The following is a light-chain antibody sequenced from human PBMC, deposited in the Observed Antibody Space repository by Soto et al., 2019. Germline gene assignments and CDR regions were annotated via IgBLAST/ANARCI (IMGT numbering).Light chain of an antibody. J-gene: IGKJ5*01. CDR3: MQPLQTLIT. V-gene: IGKV2-28*01. CDR2: LGS. CDR1: QSLTHSSGYNY. Sequence: EIVLTQSPLSLSVSPGEPASISCRSSQSLTHSSGYNYLDWYLLKPGQPPQLLIYLGSNRGSGFPDRFSGSGSGTDYTLTISRVVTEDAGVYFCMQPLQTLITFGQGTRLEIQ.